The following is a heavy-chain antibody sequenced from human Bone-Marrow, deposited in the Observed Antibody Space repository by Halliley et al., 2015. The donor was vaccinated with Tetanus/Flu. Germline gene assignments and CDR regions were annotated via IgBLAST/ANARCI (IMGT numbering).Heavy chain of an antibody. Sequence: VALISYARSTELYAGPLKGRFTTSRDDSTSTVYLQMNSLRPEDTALYYCANLGTVIPGGVFDIWGQGTMVSVSS. D-gene: IGHD2-21*01. CDR3: ANLGTVIPGGVFDI. CDR2: ISYARSTE. V-gene: IGHV3-30*18. J-gene: IGHJ3*02.